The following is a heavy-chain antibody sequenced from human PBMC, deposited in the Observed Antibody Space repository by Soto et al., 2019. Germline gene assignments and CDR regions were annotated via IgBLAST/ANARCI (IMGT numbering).Heavy chain of an antibody. J-gene: IGHJ6*02. CDR2: ISGSGGST. V-gene: IGHV3-23*01. CDR3: AKESLEDIVAWDGMDV. CDR1: GFTFSSYA. D-gene: IGHD2-15*01. Sequence: EVQLLESGGGLVQPGGSLRLSCAASGFTFSSYAMSWVRQAPGKGLEWVSAISGSGGSTYYADSVKGRFTISRDNSKNTLYLQMNRLRAEDTAVYYWAKESLEDIVAWDGMDVWGQGTTVTVSS.